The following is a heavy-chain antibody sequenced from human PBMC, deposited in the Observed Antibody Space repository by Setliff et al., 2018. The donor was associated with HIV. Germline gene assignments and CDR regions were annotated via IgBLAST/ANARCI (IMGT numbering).Heavy chain of an antibody. D-gene: IGHD6-6*01. Sequence: PGGSLRLSCAASGFTFSSYAMSWVRQAPGKGLEWVSAISGSGGGTYYEDSVKGRFTISRENAKNSLYLQMNNVRAGDTAVYYCTRELNGHTSSHYYFGLDAWGQGTTVTVS. V-gene: IGHV3-23*01. CDR1: GFTFSSYA. CDR2: ISGSGGGT. J-gene: IGHJ6*02. CDR3: TRELNGHTSSHYYFGLDA.